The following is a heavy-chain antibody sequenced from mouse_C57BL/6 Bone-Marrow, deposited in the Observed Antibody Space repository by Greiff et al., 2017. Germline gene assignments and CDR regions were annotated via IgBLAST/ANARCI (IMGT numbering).Heavy chain of an antibody. CDR2: INPNNGGT. J-gene: IGHJ2*01. D-gene: IGHD1-1*01. CDR1: GYTFTDYY. V-gene: IGHV1-26*01. CDR3: ARQEDYYGSSYDYFDY. Sequence: EVQLQQSGPELVKPGASVKISCKASGYTFTDYYMNWVKQSHGKSLEWIGDINPNNGGTSSNPKFKGKATLTVDKSSSTAYMELRSPTSEDTAVYYCARQEDYYGSSYDYFDYWGQGTTLTVSS.